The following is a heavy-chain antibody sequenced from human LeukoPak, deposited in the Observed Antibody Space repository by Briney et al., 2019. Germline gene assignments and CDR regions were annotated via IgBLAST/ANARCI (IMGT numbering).Heavy chain of an antibody. CDR1: GMSITSRHY. Sequence: PSETLSLTCSVSGMSITSRHYWGWIRQSPGKGLEWIGSTSHRDSPYYNPSLESRVTISLDTSRNHFSLKLTSVTAADTAVYYCARDFGETSLPNWFDPWGQGTLVIVSS. V-gene: IGHV4-38-2*02. D-gene: IGHD3-16*01. CDR3: ARDFGETSLPNWFDP. CDR2: TSHRDSP. J-gene: IGHJ5*02.